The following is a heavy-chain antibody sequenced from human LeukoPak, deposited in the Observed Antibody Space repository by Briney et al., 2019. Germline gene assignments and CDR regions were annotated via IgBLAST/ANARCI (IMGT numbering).Heavy chain of an antibody. CDR1: GFTFRNYA. V-gene: IGHV3-23*01. Sequence: PGGSLRLSCGASGFTFRNYAMAWVRQGPGKGLEWVSGISGSGGRTFYAESVKGRVTISRDNFKNTVFLQMNSLTTEDMAIYYCVKGDSIYDSSGYFYESWGQGILVTVSS. CDR2: ISGSGGRT. J-gene: IGHJ4*02. D-gene: IGHD3-22*01. CDR3: VKGDSIYDSSGYFYES.